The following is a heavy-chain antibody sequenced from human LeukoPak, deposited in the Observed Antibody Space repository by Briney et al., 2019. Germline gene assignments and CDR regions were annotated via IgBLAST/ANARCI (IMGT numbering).Heavy chain of an antibody. CDR3: ARDLVCTMNCKDS. V-gene: IGHV1-69*04. J-gene: IGHJ4*02. CDR2: IIPNLGMA. CDR1: GGTFSNDA. Sequence: SVKVSCKASGGTFSNDAISWVRQAPGQGLEWMGRIIPNLGMALYAQKFKGRVTITADKSPSTAYMELSSLTSEDTAVYYCARDLVCTMNCKDSWGQGTLVTVSS. D-gene: IGHD2-2*01.